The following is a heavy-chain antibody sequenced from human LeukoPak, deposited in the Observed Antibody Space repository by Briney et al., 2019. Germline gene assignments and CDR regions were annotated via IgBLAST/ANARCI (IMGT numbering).Heavy chain of an antibody. Sequence: GASVTVSCKVSGYTLTELSMHWVRQAPGKGLEWMGGFDPEDGETIYAQKFQGRVTMTEDTSTDTAYMELSSLRSEDTAVYYCATELYCSSTSCYNYYYYGMDVWGQGTTVTVSS. CDR1: GYTLTELS. V-gene: IGHV1-24*01. D-gene: IGHD2-2*02. CDR2: FDPEDGET. CDR3: ATELYCSSTSCYNYYYYGMDV. J-gene: IGHJ6*02.